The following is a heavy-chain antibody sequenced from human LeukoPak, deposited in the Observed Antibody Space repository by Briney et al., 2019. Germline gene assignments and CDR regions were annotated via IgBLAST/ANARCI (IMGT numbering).Heavy chain of an antibody. CDR2: IRSSSGYI. Sequence: PGGSLRLSCAASGFTFSSYIMNWVRQAPGKGLEWVSSIRSSSGYIYYADSVKGRFTISRDNAKNSLYLQMNSLRAEDTAVYYCARGGYSYGYGDDYWGQGTLVTVSS. CDR1: GFTFSSYI. D-gene: IGHD5-18*01. V-gene: IGHV3-21*01. CDR3: ARGGYSYGYGDDY. J-gene: IGHJ4*02.